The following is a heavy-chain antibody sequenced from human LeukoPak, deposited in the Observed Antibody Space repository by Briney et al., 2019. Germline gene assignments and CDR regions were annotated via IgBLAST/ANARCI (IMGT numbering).Heavy chain of an antibody. V-gene: IGHV3-30*02. CDR3: AKDRRAVGWFDP. CDR1: GFTFSRYG. D-gene: IGHD6-19*01. CDR2: IGNDGSNK. J-gene: IGHJ5*02. Sequence: GGSLRLSCAASGFTFSRYGMHWVRQAPGKGLEWVAFIGNDGSNKYYADSVKGRFTISRDNSKNTLYLQMNSLTADDTAVYYFAKDRRAVGWFDPWGQGTLVTVSS.